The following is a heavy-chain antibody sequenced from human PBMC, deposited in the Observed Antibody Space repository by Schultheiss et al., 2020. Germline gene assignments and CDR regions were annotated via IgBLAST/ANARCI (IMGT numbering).Heavy chain of an antibody. V-gene: IGHV3-30*18. J-gene: IGHJ4*02. CDR2: ISSDGTDR. Sequence: GGSLRLSCAASGFTFSAYGMHWVRQAPGKGLEWVAVISSDGTDRSYGDSVKGRCTISRDNSKDTLYLQMNNLRPEDTAMFYCAKALWSSNWYYFDQWGQGTLGTVSS. CDR3: AKALWSSNWYYFDQ. CDR1: GFTFSAYG. D-gene: IGHD6-13*01.